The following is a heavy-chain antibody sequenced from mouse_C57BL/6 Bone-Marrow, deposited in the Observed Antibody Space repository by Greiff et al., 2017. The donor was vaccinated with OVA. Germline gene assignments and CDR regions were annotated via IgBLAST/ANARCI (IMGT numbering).Heavy chain of an antibody. CDR2: IYPGSGST. V-gene: IGHV1-55*01. Sequence: QVQLQQPGAELVKPGASVKMSCKASGYTFTSYWITWVKQRPGQGLEWIGDIYPGSGSTNYNEKFKSKATLTVDTSSGTAYMQLSSLTSEDSAVYYCARGELGYAMDYWGQGTSVTVSS. CDR1: GYTFTSYW. J-gene: IGHJ4*01. CDR3: ARGELGYAMDY. D-gene: IGHD4-1*01.